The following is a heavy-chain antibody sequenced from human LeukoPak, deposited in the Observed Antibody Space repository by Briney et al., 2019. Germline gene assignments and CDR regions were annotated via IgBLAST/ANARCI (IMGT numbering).Heavy chain of an antibody. CDR2: IIPIFGTA. CDR3: ARVESGSYYRRSGWFDP. D-gene: IGHD1-26*01. Sequence: ASVKVSCKASGGTFISYAISWVRQAPGQGLEWMGGIIPIFGTANYAQKFQGRVTITADESTSTAYMELSSLRSEDTAVYYCARVESGSYYRRSGWFDPWGQGTLVTVSS. V-gene: IGHV1-69*13. CDR1: GGTFISYA. J-gene: IGHJ5*02.